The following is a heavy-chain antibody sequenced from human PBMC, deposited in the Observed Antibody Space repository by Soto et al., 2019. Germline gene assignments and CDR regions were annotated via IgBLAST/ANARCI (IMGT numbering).Heavy chain of an antibody. CDR3: ARLHGYCISTSCYGYYGMDV. CDR1: GGSISSSSYY. CDR2: ISYSGST. J-gene: IGHJ6*02. V-gene: IGHV4-39*01. D-gene: IGHD2-2*01. Sequence: SETLSLTCTVSGGSISSSSYYWGWIRQPPGKGLEWIGSISYSGSTYYNPSLKSRVTMSVYTSKNQFSLKLSSVTAADTAVYYCARLHGYCISTSCYGYYGMDVWGQGTTVT.